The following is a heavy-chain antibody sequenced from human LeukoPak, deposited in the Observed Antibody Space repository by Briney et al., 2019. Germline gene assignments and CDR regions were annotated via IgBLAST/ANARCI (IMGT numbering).Heavy chain of an antibody. CDR2: INPSGGST. Sequence: ASVKVSCKASGYTFTSYYMHWVRQAPGQGLEWMEIINPSGGSTSYAQKFQGRVTMTRDTSTSTVYMEVSSLRSEDTAVYYCAREPPLGSSGWYENDYWGQGTLVTVSS. V-gene: IGHV1-46*01. J-gene: IGHJ4*02. CDR1: GYTFTSYY. CDR3: AREPPLGSSGWYENDY. D-gene: IGHD6-19*01.